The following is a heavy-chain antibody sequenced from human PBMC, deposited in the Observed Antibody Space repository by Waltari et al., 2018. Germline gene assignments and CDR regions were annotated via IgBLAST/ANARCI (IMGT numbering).Heavy chain of an antibody. V-gene: IGHV4-34*02. D-gene: IGHD6-19*01. CDR3: ARDARDWEAVANTYFDS. CDR1: GGPFSGYY. Sequence: QVQLQQWGAGLLKPSETLSLTCAVYGGPFSGYYWSWIRQPPGKGREWIGEVVHSGSANFSPSLRRRATISVDTSKRQFSLTLTSVTAADTAVYYCARDARDWEAVANTYFDSWGQGTLVAVSS. CDR2: VVHSGSA. J-gene: IGHJ4*02.